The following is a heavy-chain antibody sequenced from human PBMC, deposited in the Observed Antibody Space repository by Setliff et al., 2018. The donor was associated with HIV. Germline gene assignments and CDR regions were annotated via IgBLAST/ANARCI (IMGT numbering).Heavy chain of an antibody. CDR1: GYPFTSYG. V-gene: IGHV1-18*01. CDR2: ISPYNGDT. D-gene: IGHD1-20*01. CDR3: ATDDGITGTKEGFDY. J-gene: IGHJ4*02. Sequence: ASVKVSCKASGYPFTSYGLCWVRQAPGQGLEWMGWISPYNGDTYYDEKFQGRVTMTEDTSTDTAYMELSSLRSEDTAVYYCATDDGITGTKEGFDYWGQGTLVTVSS.